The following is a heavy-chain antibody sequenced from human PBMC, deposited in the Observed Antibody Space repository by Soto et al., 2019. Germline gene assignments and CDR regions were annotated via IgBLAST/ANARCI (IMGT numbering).Heavy chain of an antibody. CDR2: ISASGDNT. D-gene: IGHD4-17*01. J-gene: IGHJ4*02. V-gene: IGHV3-23*01. CDR3: AKLIGPTGGY. Sequence: PGGSLRLSCAASGFTFSGNAMSWVRQAQGKGLEWVSSISASGDNTYYADSAKGRFTISRDNSKDTLYLQMNTLRADDTAVYYCAKLIGPTGGYRGQGTLVTVSS. CDR1: GFTFSGNA.